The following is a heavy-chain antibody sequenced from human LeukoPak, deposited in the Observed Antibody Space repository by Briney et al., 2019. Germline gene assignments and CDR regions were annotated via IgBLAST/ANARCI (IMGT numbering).Heavy chain of an antibody. D-gene: IGHD1-26*01. CDR2: IKSKTDGRTT. V-gene: IGHV3-15*01. Sequence: GGSLRLSCAASGFTFSNAWMSWVRQAPGKGLEWVGRIKSKTDGRTTDYAAPVKGRFTISRDDSKSTLYLQMNSLKTEDTAVYYCTTPIDSGSYFSGAFDIWGQGTMVTVSS. CDR3: TTPIDSGSYFSGAFDI. CDR1: GFTFSNAW. J-gene: IGHJ3*02.